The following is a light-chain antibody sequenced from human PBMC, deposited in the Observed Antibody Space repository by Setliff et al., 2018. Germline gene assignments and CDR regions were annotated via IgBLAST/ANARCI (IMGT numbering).Light chain of an antibody. CDR1: SSDVGAYNY. V-gene: IGLV2-14*03. Sequence: QSVLSQPASVSGSPGQSITISCTGTSSDVGAYNYVSWYQRHPGEAPKLLLYDVSNRPSGISNRFSGSKSGSTASLTITGLQAEDEADYFCSSCTSTRTVIFGGGTK. CDR3: SSCTSTRTVI. CDR2: DVS. J-gene: IGLJ2*01.